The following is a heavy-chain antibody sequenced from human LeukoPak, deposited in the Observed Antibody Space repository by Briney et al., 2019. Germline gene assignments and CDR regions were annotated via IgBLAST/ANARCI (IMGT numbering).Heavy chain of an antibody. V-gene: IGHV3-15*01. CDR3: TAQVKYGDYVDY. Sequence: TGGSLRLSCAASGFTFSNAWMSWVRQAPGKGLEWVGRIKSKTDGGTTDYAAPVKGRFTISSDDSKKTLNLQMNSLKTEDTAVYYCTAQVKYGDYVDYWGQGTLVTVSS. CDR1: GFTFSNAW. CDR2: IKSKTDGGTT. J-gene: IGHJ4*02. D-gene: IGHD4-17*01.